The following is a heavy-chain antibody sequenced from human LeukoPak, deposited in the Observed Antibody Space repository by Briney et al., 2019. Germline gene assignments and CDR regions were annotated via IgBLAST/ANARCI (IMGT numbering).Heavy chain of an antibody. CDR3: ARGRDSSSPGELDY. Sequence: PSEALSLTCTVSGGSISSYYWSWIRQPPGKGLEWIGYIYYSGSTNYNPSLKSRVTISVDTSKNQFSLKLSSVTAADTAVYYCARGRDSSSPGELDYWGQGTLVTVSS. CDR1: GGSISSYY. J-gene: IGHJ4*02. CDR2: IYYSGST. D-gene: IGHD6-6*01. V-gene: IGHV4-59*01.